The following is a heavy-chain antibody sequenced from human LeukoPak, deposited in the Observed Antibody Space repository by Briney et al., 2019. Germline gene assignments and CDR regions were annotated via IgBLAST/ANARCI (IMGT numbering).Heavy chain of an antibody. CDR3: ARPGIRVQNYYYYYGMDV. CDR1: GGTFSGYA. D-gene: IGHD1-1*01. Sequence: ASVKVSCKASGGTFSGYAISWVRQAPGQGLEWMGGIIPIFGTANYAQKFQGRVTITADESTSTAYMELSSLRSEDTAVYYCARPGIRVQNYYYYYGMDVWGQGTTVTVSS. CDR2: IIPIFGTA. V-gene: IGHV1-69*13. J-gene: IGHJ6*02.